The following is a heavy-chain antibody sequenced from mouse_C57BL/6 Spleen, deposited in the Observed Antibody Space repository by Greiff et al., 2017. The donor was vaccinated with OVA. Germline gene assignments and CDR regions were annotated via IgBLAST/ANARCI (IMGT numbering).Heavy chain of an antibody. CDR3: ARTSRNAMDY. CDR2: IDPSDSST. J-gene: IGHJ4*01. CDR1: GYTFTSYW. V-gene: IGHV1-50*01. Sequence: QVQLQQPGAELVKPGASVKLSCKASGYTFTSYWMQWVKQRPGQGLEWIGEIDPSDSSTNYNQKFKGQGTLTVDTSTSTSYIQLSSLTSEASAVYYCARTSRNAMDYWGQGTSVTVSS.